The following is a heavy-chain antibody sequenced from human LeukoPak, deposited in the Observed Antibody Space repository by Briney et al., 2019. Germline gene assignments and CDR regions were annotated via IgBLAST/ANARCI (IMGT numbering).Heavy chain of an antibody. CDR1: GFTFSSYA. J-gene: IGHJ4*02. D-gene: IGHD6-13*01. V-gene: IGHV3-30*04. Sequence: GGSLRLSCAASGFTFSSYAMHWVRQAPGKGLEWVAVISYDGSNKYYADSVKGRFTISRDNSKNTLYLQMNILRAEDTAVYYCAREAFGPIAAAGHFDYWGQGTLVTVSS. CDR3: AREAFGPIAAAGHFDY. CDR2: ISYDGSNK.